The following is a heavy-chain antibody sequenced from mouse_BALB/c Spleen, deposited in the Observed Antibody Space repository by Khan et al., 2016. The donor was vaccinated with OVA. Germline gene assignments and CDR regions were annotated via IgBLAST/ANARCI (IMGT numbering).Heavy chain of an antibody. D-gene: IGHD1-1*01. J-gene: IGHJ2*01. V-gene: IGHV14-3*02. Sequence: VQLKQSGAELVKPGASVKLSCTASGFNIKDTYMHWVKQRPEQGLEWIGRIDPANGNTKYDPQFQGKATITADTSSKTAYLQLSSLQYEGTAVTDDVTYYIGSSRYFDYWGQGTTLTFSS. CDR3: VTYYIGSSRYFDY. CDR2: IDPANGNT. CDR1: GFNIKDTY.